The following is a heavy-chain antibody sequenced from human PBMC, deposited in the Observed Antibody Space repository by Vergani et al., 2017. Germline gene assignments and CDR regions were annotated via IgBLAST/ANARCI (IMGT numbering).Heavy chain of an antibody. CDR3: ARETGSGWYKSFFDY. J-gene: IGHJ4*02. D-gene: IGHD6-19*01. Sequence: QVQLQESGPGLVKPSETLSLTCTVSGGSISSYYWSWIRQPAGKGLEWIGRIYTSGSTNYNPSLKSRVTMSVDTSKNHFSLKLSSVTAADTAVYYCARETGSGWYKSFFDYWGQGTLVTVSS. CDR2: IYTSGST. V-gene: IGHV4-4*07. CDR1: GGSISSYY.